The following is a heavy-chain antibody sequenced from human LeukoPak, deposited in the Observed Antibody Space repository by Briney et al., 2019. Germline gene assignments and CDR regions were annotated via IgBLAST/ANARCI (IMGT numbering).Heavy chain of an antibody. CDR2: ISRSGSTK. CDR3: ARDGDSGSYRWEAFDI. V-gene: IGHV3-11*01. D-gene: IGHD1-26*01. Sequence: GGSLRLSCVASGFTFSDYNMRWIRQAPGKGLEWVSSISRSGSTKYYADSVKGRFTISRDTSKYTLYLHMNSLRAEDTAVYYCARDGDSGSYRWEAFDIWGQGTMVTVSS. CDR1: GFTFSDYN. J-gene: IGHJ3*02.